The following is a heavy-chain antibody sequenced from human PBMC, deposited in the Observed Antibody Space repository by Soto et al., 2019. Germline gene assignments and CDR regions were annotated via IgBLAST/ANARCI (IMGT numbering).Heavy chain of an antibody. D-gene: IGHD6-13*01. Sequence: QLQLQESGSGLVKPSQTLSLTCAVSGGSISSGGYSWSWIRQPPGKGLEWIRYMYHSGSTSYNPSLKSRVTLSIERTKHQFSLKLTSVTAADTAVYYCARAADYWGRGSLVTVSS. CDR1: GGSISSGGYS. J-gene: IGHJ4*02. V-gene: IGHV4-30-2*01. CDR2: MYHSGST. CDR3: ARAADY.